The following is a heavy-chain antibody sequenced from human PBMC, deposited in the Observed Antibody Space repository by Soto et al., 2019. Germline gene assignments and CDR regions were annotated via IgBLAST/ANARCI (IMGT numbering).Heavy chain of an antibody. J-gene: IGHJ4*02. CDR1: GFTVSSNY. V-gene: IGHV3-66*01. D-gene: IGHD6-19*01. CDR2: IYSGGST. CDR3: ARAQQWLVHPLDY. Sequence: GGSLRLSCAASGFTVSSNYMSWVRQAPGKGLEWVSVIYSGGSTYYADSVKGRFTISRDNSKNTLYLQMNSLRAEDTAVYYCARAQQWLVHPLDYWGQGTLVTVSS.